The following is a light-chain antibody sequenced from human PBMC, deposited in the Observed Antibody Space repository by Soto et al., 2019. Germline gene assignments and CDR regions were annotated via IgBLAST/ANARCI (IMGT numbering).Light chain of an antibody. CDR3: QQYDSSPLA. CDR1: QSVSSSY. J-gene: IGKJ4*01. CDR2: GAS. Sequence: EIVLTQSPGTLSLSPGERATLSCRASQSVSSSYLARYQQKPGQAPRLLIYGASSRATGIPDRFSGSGSGTDFTLTISRLEPEDFAVYYCQQYDSSPLAFGGGTKVDIK. V-gene: IGKV3-20*01.